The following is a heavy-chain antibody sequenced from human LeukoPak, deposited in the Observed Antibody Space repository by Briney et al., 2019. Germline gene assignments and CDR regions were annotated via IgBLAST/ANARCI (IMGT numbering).Heavy chain of an antibody. CDR3: ASSSLVVVVTYGFDI. CDR2: TSHTGST. D-gene: IGHD2-21*01. Sequence: KPSGTLSLACTVSNGPITSTKWWSWVRQPPGKGLEWIGETSHTGSTNYNPSFNSRVTMSVDKSKNQFSLDLKSVTAADTALYYCASSSLVVVVTYGFDIWGRGTAVTVSS. J-gene: IGHJ3*02. CDR1: NGPITSTKW. V-gene: IGHV4-4*02.